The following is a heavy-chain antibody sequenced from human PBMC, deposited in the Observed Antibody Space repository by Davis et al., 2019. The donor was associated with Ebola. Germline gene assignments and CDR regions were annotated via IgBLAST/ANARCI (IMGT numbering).Heavy chain of an antibody. D-gene: IGHD4-17*01. CDR1: GFTFSSYS. CDR3: ARDLDGDYVGGMDV. J-gene: IGHJ6*02. Sequence: PGGSLRLSCAASGFTFSSYSMNWVRQAPGKGLEWVSSISSSSSYIYYADSVKGRFTISRDNAKNSLYLQMNSLRAEETAVYYCARDLDGDYVGGMDVWGQGTTVTVSS. CDR2: ISSSSSYI. V-gene: IGHV3-21*01.